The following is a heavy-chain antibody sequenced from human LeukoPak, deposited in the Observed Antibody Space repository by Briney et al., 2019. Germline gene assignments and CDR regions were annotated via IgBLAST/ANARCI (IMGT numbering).Heavy chain of an antibody. CDR2: ISASGSTP. J-gene: IGHJ4*02. V-gene: IGHV3-23*01. D-gene: IGHD1-26*01. CDR1: VFTFSSFA. Sequence: GGSLRLSCAASVFTFSSFAMSWVRQAPGKGLEWVSGISASGSTPYYTDSVKGRFTISRDNSKNTLYLQMNSLRAEDTAVYHCSKDELGATVFWEYWGQGTLVTVSS. CDR3: SKDELGATVFWEY.